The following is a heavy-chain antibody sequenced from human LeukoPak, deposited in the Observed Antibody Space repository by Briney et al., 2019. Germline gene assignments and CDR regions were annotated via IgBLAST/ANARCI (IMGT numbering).Heavy chain of an antibody. Sequence: GGSLRLSCAASGFTFSSYAMSWVRQAPGKGLEWVSTISGGGRSTDYADSVKGRFTISRDNSKNTVYLQMNSLRAEDTAVYYCARSPYTSGWYGVGYWGQGTLVTVSS. CDR1: GFTFSSYA. D-gene: IGHD6-19*01. V-gene: IGHV3-23*01. J-gene: IGHJ4*02. CDR2: ISGGGRST. CDR3: ARSPYTSGWYGVGY.